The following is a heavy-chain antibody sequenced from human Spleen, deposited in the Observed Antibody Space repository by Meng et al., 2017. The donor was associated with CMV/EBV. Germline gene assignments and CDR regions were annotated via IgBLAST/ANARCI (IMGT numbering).Heavy chain of an antibody. CDR3: ATVEYSSSSHFDY. CDR2: INHSGST. J-gene: IGHJ4*02. D-gene: IGHD6-6*01. V-gene: IGHV4-34*01. CDR1: GGSFSGYY. Sequence: QVQLQQWGAGLLKPSETLSLTCAVYGGSFSGYYWSWIRQPPGKGLEWIGEINHSGSTNYNPSLKSRVTISVDTSKNQFSLKLSSVTAADTAVYYCATVEYSSSSHFDYWGQGTLVTVFS.